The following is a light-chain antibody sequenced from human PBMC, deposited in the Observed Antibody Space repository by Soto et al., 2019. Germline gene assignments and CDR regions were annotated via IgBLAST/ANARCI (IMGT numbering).Light chain of an antibody. CDR1: QGIGDR. V-gene: IGKV1-12*01. CDR3: RQYKTYT. Sequence: DIQMTQSPSSVSASVGDRVTITCRASQGIGDRLAWYQQRPGKVPQLVVYFASTLPSGVPSRFSASGSGAEFILTISSLQPDDSAIYFCRQYKTYTFGRGTRLEIK. J-gene: IGKJ5*01. CDR2: FAS.